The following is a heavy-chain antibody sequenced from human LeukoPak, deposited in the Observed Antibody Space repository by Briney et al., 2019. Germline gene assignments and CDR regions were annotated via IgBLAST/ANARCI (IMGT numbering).Heavy chain of an antibody. J-gene: IGHJ4*02. CDR3: ARDSSYDILTGYYFAY. Sequence: GSLRLSCAASGFTFSSYWMSWVRQAPGKGLEWVANIKQDGSEKYYVDSVKGRFTISRDNAKNSLYLQMNSLRAEDTAVYYCARDSSYDILTGYYFAYWGQGTLVTVSS. V-gene: IGHV3-7*01. D-gene: IGHD3-9*01. CDR1: GFTFSSYW. CDR2: IKQDGSEK.